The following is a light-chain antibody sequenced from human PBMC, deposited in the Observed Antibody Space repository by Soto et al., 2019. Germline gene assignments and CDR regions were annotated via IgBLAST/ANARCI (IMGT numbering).Light chain of an antibody. CDR1: QSVSSTY. CDR2: EAS. CDR3: QQYGNSPKT. Sequence: EIVLTQSPGTLSLSPGERATLSCRASQSVSSTYVAWYQQRPGQTPKLLIYEASTRATGIPDRFSGRGSGTDYTLTIDRLEPEDFAVYYCQQYGNSPKTFGQGTKVEI. J-gene: IGKJ1*01. V-gene: IGKV3-20*01.